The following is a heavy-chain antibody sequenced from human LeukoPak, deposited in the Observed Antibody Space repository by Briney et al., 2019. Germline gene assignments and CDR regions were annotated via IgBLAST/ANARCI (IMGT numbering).Heavy chain of an antibody. J-gene: IGHJ4*02. Sequence: PSETLSLTCTVSGGSVSSDNSYWNWIRQPAGKGLEWIGRIYADGSSTYNPYVKSRVTISVDTSKNQFSLRLTSMTAADTAVYYCARGYYYRRWGQGTLVTVSS. CDR1: GGSVSSDNSY. CDR2: IYADGSS. V-gene: IGHV4-61*02. D-gene: IGHD3-10*01. CDR3: ARGYYYRR.